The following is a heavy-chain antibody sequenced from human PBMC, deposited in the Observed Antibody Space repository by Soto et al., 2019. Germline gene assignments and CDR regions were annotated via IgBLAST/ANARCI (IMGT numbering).Heavy chain of an antibody. CDR1: GFNIGDHH. CDR2: FSKNSDFI. D-gene: IGHD5-12*01. J-gene: IGHJ6*02. V-gene: IGHV3-11*05. Sequence: PVGSLRLSCAASGFNIGDHHMNWIRQAPGRGLEWLACFSKNSDFITYADSVKGRFTISRDTGNNSLYLQMTALTGEDTGVYYCARDRGTSDYDWGFSYGLDVWGHGTKVTVSS. CDR3: ARDRGTSDYDWGFSYGLDV.